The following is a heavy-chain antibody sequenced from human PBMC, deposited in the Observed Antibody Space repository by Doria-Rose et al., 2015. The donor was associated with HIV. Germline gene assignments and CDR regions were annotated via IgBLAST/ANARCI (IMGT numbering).Heavy chain of an antibody. CDR3: ASERLLFTLGNE. V-gene: IGHV3-74*01. CDR1: GFTFSNYW. J-gene: IGHJ4*02. CDR2: INSDGSST. D-gene: IGHD2-21*02. Sequence: EVQLVESGGGVVPSGGSRSLSCAASGFTFSNYWRHWVRQVRGKGLGWVSRINSDGSSTSYADAVKGRLTISRDNAKNTLFLQMNSLRAEDTAVYYCASERLLFTLGNEWGQGTLVTVSS.